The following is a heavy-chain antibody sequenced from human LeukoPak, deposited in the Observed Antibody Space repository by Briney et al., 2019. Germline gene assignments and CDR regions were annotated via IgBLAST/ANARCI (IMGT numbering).Heavy chain of an antibody. Sequence: SETLSLTCTVSGGSISSSSYYWSRIRQPPGKGLEWIGYIYYSGSTNYNPSLKSRVTISVDTSKNQFSLKLSSVTAADTAVYYCARDRRSVGAIDYWGQGTLVTVSS. CDR2: IYYSGST. J-gene: IGHJ4*02. CDR1: GGSISSSSYY. D-gene: IGHD1-26*01. CDR3: ARDRRSVGAIDY. V-gene: IGHV4-61*01.